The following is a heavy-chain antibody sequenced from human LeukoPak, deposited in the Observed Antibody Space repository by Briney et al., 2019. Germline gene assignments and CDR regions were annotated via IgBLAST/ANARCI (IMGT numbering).Heavy chain of an antibody. CDR1: GFTFSSYS. CDR3: ARDRFITMVREPNWFDP. J-gene: IGHJ5*02. CDR2: ISSSSSYI. D-gene: IGHD3-10*01. V-gene: IGHV3-21*01. Sequence: GGSLRLSCAASGFTFSSYSMNWVRQAPGKGLEWVSSISSSSSYIYYADSVKGRFTISRDNAKNSLYLQMNSLRAEDTAVYYCARDRFITMVREPNWFDPWGQGTLVTVPS.